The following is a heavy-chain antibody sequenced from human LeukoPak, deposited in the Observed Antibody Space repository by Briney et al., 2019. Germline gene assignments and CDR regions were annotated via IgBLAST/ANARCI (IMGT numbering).Heavy chain of an antibody. D-gene: IGHD3-3*01. CDR1: GGSFSGYY. Sequence: SETLSLTCAVYGGSFSGYYWSWIRQPPGKGLEWIGEINHSGSTNYNPSLKSRVTISVDTSKNQFSLKLSSVTAADTAVYYCARGDITIFGVVIIRGNWFDPWGQGTLVTVSS. J-gene: IGHJ5*02. CDR2: INHSGST. V-gene: IGHV4-34*01. CDR3: ARGDITIFGVVIIRGNWFDP.